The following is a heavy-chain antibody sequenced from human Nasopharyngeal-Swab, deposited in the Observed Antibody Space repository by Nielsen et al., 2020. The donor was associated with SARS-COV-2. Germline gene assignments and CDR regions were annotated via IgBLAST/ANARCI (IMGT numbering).Heavy chain of an antibody. CDR3: SCSPLDSSGYYYAFHH. J-gene: IGHJ4*02. Sequence: LKISCAASGFLFSNSNMHWVRQAPGKGLEMVAVISYDGSNKYYADSVKGRVIISSNYSKNTLYQPMNSLRAEDTAVYYCSCSPLDSSGYYYAFHHWGRGTLVTASS. CDR2: ISYDGSNK. V-gene: IGHV3-30-3*01. CDR1: GFLFSNSN. D-gene: IGHD3-22*01.